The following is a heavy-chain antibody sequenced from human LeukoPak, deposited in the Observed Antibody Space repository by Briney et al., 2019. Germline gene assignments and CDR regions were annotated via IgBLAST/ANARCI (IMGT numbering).Heavy chain of an antibody. Sequence: SETLSLTCTVSGGSISSYYWSWIRQSAGKGLEWIGRIYTSGSTNYNPSLKSRVTMSVDTSKNQFSLKLSSVTAADTAVYYCARGIAIVRGVITPYYYMDVWGKGTTVTISS. CDR1: GGSISSYY. D-gene: IGHD3-10*01. CDR3: ARGIAIVRGVITPYYYMDV. V-gene: IGHV4-4*07. J-gene: IGHJ6*03. CDR2: IYTSGST.